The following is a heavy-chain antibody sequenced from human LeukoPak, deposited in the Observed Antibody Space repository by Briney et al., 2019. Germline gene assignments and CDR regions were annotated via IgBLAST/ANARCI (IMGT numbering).Heavy chain of an antibody. CDR1: GDSVSSNSAA. CDR2: TYYRSKWYN. CDR3: ARLTYDILTGWVWFNP. J-gene: IGHJ5*02. D-gene: IGHD3-9*01. Sequence: SQTLSLTCAISGDSVSSNSAAWNWIRQSPSRGLEWLGRTYYRSKWYNDYAVSVKRRITINPDTSKNQFSLQLNSVTPEDTAVYYCARLTYDILTGWVWFNPWGQGTLVTVSS. V-gene: IGHV6-1*01.